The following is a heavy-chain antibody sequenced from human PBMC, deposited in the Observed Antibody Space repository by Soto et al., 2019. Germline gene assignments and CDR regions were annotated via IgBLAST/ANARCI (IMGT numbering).Heavy chain of an antibody. Sequence: SETLSLTCAVYGGSFSGYYWSWIRQPPGKGLEWIGYIYDSGNTNYNPSLKSRVTISVDTSKNQFSLKLSSVTAADTAVYYCASYTEYNYGSRFDFWGQGSLVTVSS. D-gene: IGHD5-18*01. V-gene: IGHV4-59*01. CDR3: ASYTEYNYGSRFDF. J-gene: IGHJ4*02. CDR2: IYDSGNT. CDR1: GGSFSGYY.